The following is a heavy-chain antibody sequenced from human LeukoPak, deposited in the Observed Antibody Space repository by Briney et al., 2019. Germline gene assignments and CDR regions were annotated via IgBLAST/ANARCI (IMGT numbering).Heavy chain of an antibody. J-gene: IGHJ4*02. CDR3: ARDPIGIAVAIYYFDY. CDR2: ISSSSSYI. V-gene: IGHV3-21*01. D-gene: IGHD6-19*01. CDR1: GFTFSSYS. Sequence: PGGSLRLSCAASGFTFSSYSMNWVRQAPGKGLEWVSSISSSSSYIYYADSVKGRFTISRDNAKNSLYLQTNSLRAEDTAVYYCARDPIGIAVAIYYFDYWGQGTLVTASS.